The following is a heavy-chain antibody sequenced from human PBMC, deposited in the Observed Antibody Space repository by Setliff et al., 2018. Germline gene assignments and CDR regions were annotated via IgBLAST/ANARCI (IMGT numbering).Heavy chain of an antibody. D-gene: IGHD1-26*01. CDR2: ISHGVST. CDR1: GASVTSFDYY. Sequence: SETLSLTCTVSGASVTSFDYYWSWIRQPPGKGLEYIGHISHGVSTSYSPSLKSRLSISADTSKSQFSLKLNSVTATDTAVYYCARQPTGTYQWTFDSWGQGTLVTVSS. V-gene: IGHV4-30-4*01. CDR3: ARQPTGTYQWTFDS. J-gene: IGHJ4*02.